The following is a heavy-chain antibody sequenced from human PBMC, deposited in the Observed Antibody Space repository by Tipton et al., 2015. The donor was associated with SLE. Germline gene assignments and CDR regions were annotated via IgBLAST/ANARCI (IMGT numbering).Heavy chain of an antibody. CDR2: ISTSGDIT. Sequence: GSLRLSCAASGFSLINYAMNWVRQAPGEGLEWVSIISTSGDITDYADSVKGRFTISRDNAKNSLYLQMNSLRAEDTAVYYCARDIDGYNYSFDYWGQGTLVTVSS. CDR3: ARDIDGYNYSFDY. J-gene: IGHJ4*02. D-gene: IGHD5-24*01. CDR1: GFSLINYA. V-gene: IGHV3-21*01.